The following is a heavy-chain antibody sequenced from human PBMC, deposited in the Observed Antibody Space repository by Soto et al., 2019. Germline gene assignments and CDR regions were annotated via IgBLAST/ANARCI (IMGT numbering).Heavy chain of an antibody. J-gene: IGHJ6*02. CDR1: GGSISSYY. D-gene: IGHD3-9*01. CDR2: IYYSGST. CDR3: ARDRYDILTGIYYYGMDV. V-gene: IGHV4-59*01. Sequence: SETLSLTCTVSGGSISSYYWSWIRQPPGKGLEWIGYIYYSGSTNYNPSLKSRVTISVDTSKNQFSLKLSSVTAADTAVYYCARDRYDILTGIYYYGMDVWGQGTTVTVSS.